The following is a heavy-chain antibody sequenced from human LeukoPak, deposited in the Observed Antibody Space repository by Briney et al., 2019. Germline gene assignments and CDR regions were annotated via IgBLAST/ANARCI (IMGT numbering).Heavy chain of an antibody. CDR3: ARGASSSWYNNWFDP. Sequence: GESLKISCKGSGYSFTSYWIGWVRQMPGKGLEWMGIIYPGDSDTRYSSSFQGQVTISADKSISTAYLQWSSLKASDTAMYYCARGASSSWYNNWFDPWGQGTLVTVSS. D-gene: IGHD6-13*01. V-gene: IGHV5-51*01. CDR2: IYPGDSDT. CDR1: GYSFTSYW. J-gene: IGHJ5*02.